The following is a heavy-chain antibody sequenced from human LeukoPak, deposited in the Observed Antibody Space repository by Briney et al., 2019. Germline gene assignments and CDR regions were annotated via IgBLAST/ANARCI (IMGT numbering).Heavy chain of an antibody. V-gene: IGHV3-30*02. J-gene: IGHJ5*02. D-gene: IGHD3-10*01. CDR2: VRYDGNHK. CDR1: GFTFSYYR. CDR3: AKDLMRDRWFGES. Sequence: GGSLRLSCAASGFTFSYYRIYWVRQAPGKGLEWVAFVRYDGNHKYYADSVKGRFTISRDNFKNTLYVQMSSLTPEDTAVYYCAKDLMRDRWFGESWGQGTLVTVSS.